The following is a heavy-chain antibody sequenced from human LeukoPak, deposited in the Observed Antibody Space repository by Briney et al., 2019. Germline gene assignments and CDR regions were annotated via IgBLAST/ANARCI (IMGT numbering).Heavy chain of an antibody. V-gene: IGHV4-59*01. CDR3: ARVPGYCCAFDI. J-gene: IGHJ3*02. CDR2: IYYSGST. Sequence: SETLSLTCTVSGGSISSYYWSWIRQPPGKGLEWIGYIYYSGSTNYNPSLKSRVTISVDTSKNQFSLKLSSVTAADTAVYYCARVPGYCCAFDIWGQGTMVTVSP. D-gene: IGHD1-26*01. CDR1: GGSISSYY.